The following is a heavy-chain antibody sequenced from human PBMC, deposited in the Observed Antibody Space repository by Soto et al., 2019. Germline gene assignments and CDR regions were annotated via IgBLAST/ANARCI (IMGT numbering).Heavy chain of an antibody. CDR2: IIPILGIA. CDR3: ARGSSGGTGPYYFDY. CDR1: GGTFSSYT. D-gene: IGHD1-1*01. Sequence: QVQLVQSGAEVKKPGSSVKVSCKASGGTFSSYTISWVRQAPGQGLEWMGRIIPILGIANYAQKFQGRVTITADKSTSTAYMELSSLRSEDTAVYYCARGSSGGTGPYYFDYWGQGTLVTVSS. V-gene: IGHV1-69*02. J-gene: IGHJ4*02.